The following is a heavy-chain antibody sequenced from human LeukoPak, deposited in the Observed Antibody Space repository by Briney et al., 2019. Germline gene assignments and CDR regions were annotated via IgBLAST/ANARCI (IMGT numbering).Heavy chain of an antibody. J-gene: IGHJ3*02. V-gene: IGHV4-59*01. Sequence: SQTLSLTCTVSGGSISSYYWSWIRQPPGKGLEWIGYIYYSGSTNYNPSLKSRVTISVDTSKNQFSLKLSSVTAADTAVYYCANLDYGGNSAAFDIWGQGTMVTVSS. CDR3: ANLDYGGNSAAFDI. CDR1: GGSISSYY. CDR2: IYYSGST. D-gene: IGHD4-23*01.